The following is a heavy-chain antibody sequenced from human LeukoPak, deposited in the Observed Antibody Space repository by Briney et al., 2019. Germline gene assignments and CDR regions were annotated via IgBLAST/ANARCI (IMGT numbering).Heavy chain of an antibody. J-gene: IGHJ4*02. D-gene: IGHD4-17*01. CDR1: GYSITSGYF. V-gene: IGHV4-38-2*01. Sequence: SETLCLTCGVSGYSITSGYFWGWLRQPPGQGLEWIGSIYHSGTTYYNPSLKSRVTISVDTSKNQFSLRLSSVTAADTAVYYCARPPDTSDYGAAFDFWGQGTLVTVSS. CDR2: IYHSGTT. CDR3: ARPPDTSDYGAAFDF.